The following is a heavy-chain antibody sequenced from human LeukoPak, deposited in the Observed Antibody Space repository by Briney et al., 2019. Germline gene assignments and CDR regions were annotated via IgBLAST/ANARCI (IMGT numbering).Heavy chain of an antibody. CDR2: IKQDGSEK. V-gene: IGHV3-7*01. J-gene: IGHJ3*02. CDR1: GFTFSNYN. D-gene: IGHD6-6*01. Sequence: GGSLRLSCTASGFTFSNYNMNWVRQAPGKGLEWVANIKQDGSEKYYVDSVKGRFTISRDNTKNSLYLQMNSLRAEDTAVYYCARGRNSFGIASSSWSHDVSDMWGQGTMVTVSS. CDR3: ARGRNSFGIASSSWSHDVSDM.